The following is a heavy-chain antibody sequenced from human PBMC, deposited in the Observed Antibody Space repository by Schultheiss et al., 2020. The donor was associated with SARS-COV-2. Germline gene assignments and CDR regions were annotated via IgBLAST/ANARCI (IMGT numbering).Heavy chain of an antibody. CDR3: ARDTYSSSSDY. V-gene: IGHV4-39*07. Sequence: SETLSLTCTVSGGSISSSSYYWGWIRQPPGKGLEWIGSIYYSGSTYYNPSLKSRVTISVDTSKNQFSLKLSSVTAADTAVYYCARDTYSSSSDYWGQGTLVTVFS. CDR2: IYYSGST. J-gene: IGHJ4*02. D-gene: IGHD6-6*01. CDR1: GGSISSSSYY.